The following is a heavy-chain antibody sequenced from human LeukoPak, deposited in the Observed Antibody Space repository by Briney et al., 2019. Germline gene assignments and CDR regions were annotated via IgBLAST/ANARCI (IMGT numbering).Heavy chain of an antibody. CDR2: INWNSGSI. V-gene: IGHV3-9*01. J-gene: IGHJ4*02. CDR3: ASLVDFWSGSVDY. Sequence: PGGSLRLSCAASGFTFDDYAMHWVRQAPGKGLEWVSGINWNSGSIGYADSVKGRFTISRDNAKNTLYLQMNSLRAEDTAVYYCASLVDFWSGSVDYWGQGTLVTVSS. D-gene: IGHD3-3*01. CDR1: GFTFDDYA.